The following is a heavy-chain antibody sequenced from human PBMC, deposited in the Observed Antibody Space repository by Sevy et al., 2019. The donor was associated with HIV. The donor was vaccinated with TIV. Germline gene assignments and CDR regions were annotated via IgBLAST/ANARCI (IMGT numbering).Heavy chain of an antibody. CDR2: IHYTGGT. D-gene: IGHD5-12*01. CDR1: GGSLSSSDSY. Sequence: SETLSLTCTVSGGSLSSSDSYWSWIRQPPGKGLEWLGYIHYTGGTYSNPFLKSRVAMSVDTSEEQFSLRLSFLTAADTALYYCANKRGYSHGPFDYWGQGILVTVSS. CDR3: ANKRGYSHGPFDY. J-gene: IGHJ4*02. V-gene: IGHV4-30-4*01.